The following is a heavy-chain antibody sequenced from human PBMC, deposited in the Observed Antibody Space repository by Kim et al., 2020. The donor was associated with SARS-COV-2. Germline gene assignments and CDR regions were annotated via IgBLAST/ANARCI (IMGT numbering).Heavy chain of an antibody. V-gene: IGHV3-23*01. CDR2: ISHDGTSS. J-gene: IGHJ6*02. CDR1: GFSFSCCA. Sequence: GGSLRLSCVASGFSFSCCAMTWVRQVPGKGPEWVSSISHDGTSSHYANSVRGRFTISRDDSKNTLYLQLNSLRGEDTALYYCAKDVRDYSVVDVWGEGTT. D-gene: IGHD6-13*01. CDR3: AKDVRDYSVVDV.